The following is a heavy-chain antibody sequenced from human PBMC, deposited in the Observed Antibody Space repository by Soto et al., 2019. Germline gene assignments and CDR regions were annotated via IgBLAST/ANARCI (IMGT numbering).Heavy chain of an antibody. CDR1: GGTFSSYA. D-gene: IGHD3-10*01. CDR2: IIPIFGTA. V-gene: IGHV1-69*13. Sequence: SVKVSCKASGGTFSSYAISWVRQAPGQGLEWMGGIIPIFGTANYAQKFQGRATITADESTSTAYMELSSLRSEDTAVYYCARGRGITMVRRVMRYYYGMDVWGQGTTVTVSS. J-gene: IGHJ6*02. CDR3: ARGRGITMVRRVMRYYYGMDV.